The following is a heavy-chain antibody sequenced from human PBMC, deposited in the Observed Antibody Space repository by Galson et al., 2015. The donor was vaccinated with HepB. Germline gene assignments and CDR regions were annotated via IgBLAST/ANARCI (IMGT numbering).Heavy chain of an antibody. V-gene: IGHV3-30-3*01. D-gene: IGHD2-2*01. CDR1: GFTFSSYA. CDR3: ARDSCSTSCFRLAY. Sequence: SLRLSCAASGFTFSSYAMHWVRQAPGKGLEWVAVISYDGSNKYYADSVKGRFTISRDNSKNTLYLLMNSLRAEDTAVYYCARDSCSTSCFRLAYWGQGTLVTVSS. CDR2: ISYDGSNK. J-gene: IGHJ4*02.